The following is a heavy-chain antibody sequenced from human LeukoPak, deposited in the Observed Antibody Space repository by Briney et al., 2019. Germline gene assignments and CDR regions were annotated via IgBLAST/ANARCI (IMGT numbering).Heavy chain of an antibody. CDR1: GFTFSGST. Sequence: PGGSLRLSCAASGFTFSGSTIHWVRQASGKGLEWIGRIRSKANSYATAYAASVKGRFTISRDDAKNTAYLQMDSLKTGDTAVYYCTSPQADSGATYFRHWGQGTLVTVSS. V-gene: IGHV3-73*01. CDR3: TSPQADSGATYFRH. D-gene: IGHD6-19*01. CDR2: IRSKANSYAT. J-gene: IGHJ1*01.